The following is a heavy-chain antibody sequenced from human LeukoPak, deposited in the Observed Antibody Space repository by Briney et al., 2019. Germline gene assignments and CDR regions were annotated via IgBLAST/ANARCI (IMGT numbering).Heavy chain of an antibody. V-gene: IGHV3-30*02. Sequence: GGSLRLSCAASGFTFSSYGMHWVRQAPGKGLEWVAFIRYDGSNKYYADSVKGRFTISRDNSKNTLYLQMNSLRAEDTAVYYCAKDKHLWYSSSWYEVQHWGQGTLVTVSS. CDR1: GFTFSSYG. CDR3: AKDKHLWYSSSWYEVQH. D-gene: IGHD6-13*01. J-gene: IGHJ1*01. CDR2: IRYDGSNK.